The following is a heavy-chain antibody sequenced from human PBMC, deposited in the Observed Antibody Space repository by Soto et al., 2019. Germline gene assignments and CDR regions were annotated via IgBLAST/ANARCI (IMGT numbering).Heavy chain of an antibody. J-gene: IGHJ6*02. D-gene: IGHD3-3*01. CDR2: INPNSGGT. V-gene: IGHV1-2*02. CDR3: GVGIDFWSAILMDV. Sequence: ASVKFSCKASGYTFTGYYMHWVRQAPGQGLEWMGWINPNSGGTNYAQKFQGRVTMTRDTSISTAYMELSRLRSDDTAVYYCGVGIDFWSAILMDVWGQGTTVTVSS. CDR1: GYTFTGYY.